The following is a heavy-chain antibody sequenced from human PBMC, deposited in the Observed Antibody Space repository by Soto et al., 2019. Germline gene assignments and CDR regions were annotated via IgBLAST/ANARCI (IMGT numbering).Heavy chain of an antibody. CDR1: GFTFSSYG. CDR3: AREIGYCSGGSCYSTSGVDLGY. D-gene: IGHD2-15*01. Sequence: GGSLRLSCAASGFTFSSYGMHWVRQAPGKGLEWVAVIWYDGSNKYYADSVKGRFTISRDNSKNTLYLQMNSLRAEDTAVYYCAREIGYCSGGSCYSTSGVDLGYWGQGTLVTVSS. V-gene: IGHV3-33*01. J-gene: IGHJ4*02. CDR2: IWYDGSNK.